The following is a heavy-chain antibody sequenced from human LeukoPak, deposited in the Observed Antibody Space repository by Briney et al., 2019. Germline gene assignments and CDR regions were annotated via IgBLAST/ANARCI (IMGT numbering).Heavy chain of an antibody. D-gene: IGHD2-8*01. CDR1: GYTFTGYY. V-gene: IGHV1-2*04. CDR3: ARDNGSSYYYYGMDV. Sequence: ASVKVSCKASGYTFTGYYMHWVRQAPGQGLEWMGWINPNSGGTNYAQKFQGWVTMTRDTSISTAYMELSRLRSDDTAVYYCARDNGSSYYYYGMDVWGQGTTVTVSS. CDR2: INPNSGGT. J-gene: IGHJ6*02.